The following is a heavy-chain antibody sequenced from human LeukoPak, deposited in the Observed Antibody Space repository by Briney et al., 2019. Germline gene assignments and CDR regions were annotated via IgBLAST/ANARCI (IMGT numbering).Heavy chain of an antibody. CDR1: GVSISSSNSY. J-gene: IGHJ4*02. CDR2: IYYSGNT. V-gene: IGHV4-39*01. D-gene: IGHD3/OR15-3a*01. Sequence: SETLSLTCTVSGVSISSSNSYWGWIRQPPGTGLEWIVSIYYSGNTYYNASLKSQVSISIDTSKNQFSLRLTSVTAADTAVYYCARQTGSGLFILPGGQGTLVTVSS. CDR3: ARQTGSGLFILP.